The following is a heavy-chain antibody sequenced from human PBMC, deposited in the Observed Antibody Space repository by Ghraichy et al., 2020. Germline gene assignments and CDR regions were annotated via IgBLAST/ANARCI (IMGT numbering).Heavy chain of an antibody. CDR1: GLTVSNNY. V-gene: IGHV3-53*01. CDR2: IYYGGNI. CDR3: ARDRLGDGALDI. D-gene: IGHD3-10*01. Sequence: GGSLRLSCAASGLTVSNNYMAWVRQAPGKGLEWVSVIYYGGNIKYADSVKGRFTISRDSSKNTLYLQMSDLRVEDTAMYYCARDRLGDGALDIWGQGTMVTVSS. J-gene: IGHJ3*02.